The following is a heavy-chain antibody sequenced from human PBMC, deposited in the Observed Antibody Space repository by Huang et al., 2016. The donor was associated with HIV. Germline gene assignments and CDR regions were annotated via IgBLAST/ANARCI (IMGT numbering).Heavy chain of an antibody. CDR2: FDPGICAT. V-gene: IGHV1-24*01. CDR3: ATGFDVFFDF. J-gene: IGHJ4*02. D-gene: IGHD3-9*01. CDR1: EYTLNELS. Sequence: QVQLVQSRAEVKKPGDSVKVSCKVSEYTLNELSIHWVRQPPGKGLEWMGCFDPGICATIYAQKCQGRVTMTEDTSTETAFMELSGLRPEDTAVYYCATGFDVFFDFWGQGTLVTVSS.